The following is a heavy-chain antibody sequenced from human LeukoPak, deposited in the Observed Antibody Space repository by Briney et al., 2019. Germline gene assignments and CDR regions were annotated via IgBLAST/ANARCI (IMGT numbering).Heavy chain of an antibody. CDR1: GFTFSSYG. Sequence: GGSLRLSCAASGFTFSSYGMHWVRQAPGKGLEWVAFIRYDGTNKYYADSVKGRFTTSRDNSKNSLYLLMNSLRAEDTAVYYCAKAGYSSGQDFDYWGQGTLVTVSS. V-gene: IGHV3-30*02. CDR3: AKAGYSSGQDFDY. J-gene: IGHJ4*02. D-gene: IGHD6-19*01. CDR2: IRYDGTNK.